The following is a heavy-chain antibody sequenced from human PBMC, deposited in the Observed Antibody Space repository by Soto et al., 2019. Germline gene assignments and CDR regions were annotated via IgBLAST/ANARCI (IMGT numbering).Heavy chain of an antibody. V-gene: IGHV6-1*01. D-gene: IGHD3-10*01. CDR3: TGITWFRGMDV. CDR1: GDSVSSNSAA. Sequence: SLSLTCAISGDSVSSNSAAWNCIRQSPSRGLEWLGRTYYKSKWNNDYALSVKSRITINPDTSKNQFSLHLYSVTPEDTAVYYCTGITWFRGMDVWGQGTPVTVSS. J-gene: IGHJ6*02. CDR2: TYYKSKWNN.